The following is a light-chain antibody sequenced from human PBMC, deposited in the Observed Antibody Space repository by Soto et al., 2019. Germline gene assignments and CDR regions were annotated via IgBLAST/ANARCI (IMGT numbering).Light chain of an antibody. CDR2: GAS. J-gene: IGKJ4*01. CDR1: QSVSSN. CDR3: QQYGRSPLT. Sequence: EIVMPQSPATLSVSPGERATLSCRASQSVSSNLAWYQQKPGQAPRLLIYGASTRATGIPDRFSGSGSGTDFTLTISRLEPADFAVYYCQQYGRSPLTFGGGTKVDIK. V-gene: IGKV3-20*01.